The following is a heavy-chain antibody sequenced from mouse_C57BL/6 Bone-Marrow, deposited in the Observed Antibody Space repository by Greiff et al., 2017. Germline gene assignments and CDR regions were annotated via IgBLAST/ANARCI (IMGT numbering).Heavy chain of an antibody. CDR2: IGSGGST. D-gene: IGHD1-1*01. CDR3: ARNSPHYGSSYSDV. Sequence: QVQLQQSGPGLVQPSQSLSITCTVSGFSLTSYGVHWVRQSPGKGLEWLGVIGSGGSTDYNAAFLSRLSISKDNSKSQVFLKMNSLQADATAIYYCARNSPHYGSSYSDVWGTGTTGTVSS. CDR1: GFSLTSYG. J-gene: IGHJ1*03. V-gene: IGHV2-2*01.